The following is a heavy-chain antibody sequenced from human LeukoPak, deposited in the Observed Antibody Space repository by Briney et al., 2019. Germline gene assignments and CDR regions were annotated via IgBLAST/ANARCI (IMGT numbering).Heavy chain of an antibody. J-gene: IGHJ4*02. Sequence: GGSLRLSCAASGFTFSSYSMHWVRQAPGKGLEWISYISRGRSTIYYADSVKDRFTISRDNAKNSLYLQMNSLRDEDTAVYYCARDASGTSDYWGQGTLVTVSS. V-gene: IGHV3-48*02. CDR3: ARDASGTSDY. D-gene: IGHD3-10*01. CDR1: GFTFSSYS. CDR2: ISRGRSTI.